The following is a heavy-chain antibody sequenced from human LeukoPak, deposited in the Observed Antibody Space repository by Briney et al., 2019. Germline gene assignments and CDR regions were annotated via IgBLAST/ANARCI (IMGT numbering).Heavy chain of an antibody. J-gene: IGHJ6*04. V-gene: IGHV1-18*04. D-gene: IGHD2-15*01. CDR3: ARDCSGGSCYSYYYYGMDV. Sequence: ASVRVSCKASGYTFTSYGISWVRQAPGQGLEWMGWISAYNGNTNYAQKLQGRVTMTTDPSTSTAYMELRSLRSDDTAVYYCARDCSGGSCYSYYYYGMDVWGKGTTVTVSS. CDR1: GYTFTSYG. CDR2: ISAYNGNT.